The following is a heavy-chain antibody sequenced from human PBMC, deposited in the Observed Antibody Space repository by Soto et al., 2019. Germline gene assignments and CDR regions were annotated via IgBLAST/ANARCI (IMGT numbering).Heavy chain of an antibody. Sequence: GGSLRLSCAASGFTFSSYGMHWVRQAPGKGLEWVAVISYDGSNKYYADSVKGRFTISRDNSKNTLYLQMNSLRAEDTAVYYCAKEVGATTDYYYYGMDVWGQGTTVTVSS. CDR2: ISYDGSNK. V-gene: IGHV3-30*18. CDR3: AKEVGATTDYYYYGMDV. CDR1: GFTFSSYG. J-gene: IGHJ6*02. D-gene: IGHD1-26*01.